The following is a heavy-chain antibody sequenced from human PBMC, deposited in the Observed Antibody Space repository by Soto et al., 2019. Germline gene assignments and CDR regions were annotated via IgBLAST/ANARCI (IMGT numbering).Heavy chain of an antibody. J-gene: IGHJ3*02. CDR3: ARVGPPDILTGYSRGRAFDI. CDR2: INHSGST. D-gene: IGHD3-9*01. Sequence: QVQLQQWGAGLLKPSETLSLTCAVYGGSFSGYYWSWIRQPPGKGLEWIGEINHSGSTNYNPSLKSRVTISVETSKNQFSLQLSSVTAADTAVYYCARVGPPDILTGYSRGRAFDIWGQGTMVTVSS. CDR1: GGSFSGYY. V-gene: IGHV4-34*01.